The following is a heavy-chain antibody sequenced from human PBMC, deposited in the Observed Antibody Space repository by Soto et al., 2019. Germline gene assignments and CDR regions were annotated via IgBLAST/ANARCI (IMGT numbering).Heavy chain of an antibody. CDR1: GITVGSFT. CDR3: TPLGP. D-gene: IGHD3-3*01. CDR2: TAPMFNQT. Sequence: QAQLVQSGAVVKKPGSSVVVSCKASGITVGSFTVSWVRQAPGQGLEWMGKTAPMFNQTIYAPKFEGRVTITADTSANRVYMELTDLRFEDTAVYYCTPLGPWGHGTQVTV. V-gene: IGHV1-69*02. J-gene: IGHJ5*02.